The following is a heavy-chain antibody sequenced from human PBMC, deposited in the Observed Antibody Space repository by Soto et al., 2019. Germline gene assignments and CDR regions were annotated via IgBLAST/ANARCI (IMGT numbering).Heavy chain of an antibody. CDR2: IYPGDSDT. Sequence: PLQSLKVSSNGFWYSFTSYWVGWVLQKHGKGLEWTGIIYPGDSDTRYSPSFQGQVTISADKSISTAYLQWSSLKASDTAMYYCARQRGDCSGGSCYGVWGQGTLVTVSS. CDR1: WYSFTSYW. J-gene: IGHJ4*02. D-gene: IGHD2-15*01. CDR3: ARQRGDCSGGSCYGV. V-gene: IGHV5-51*01.